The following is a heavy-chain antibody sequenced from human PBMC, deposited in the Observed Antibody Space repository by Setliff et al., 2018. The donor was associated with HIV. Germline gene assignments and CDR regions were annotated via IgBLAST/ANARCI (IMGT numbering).Heavy chain of an antibody. CDR1: GGSISSHY. CDR2: IYYNGNT. Sequence: SETLSLTCTVSGGSISSHYWSWIRLPPGKGLEWIGTIYYNGNTNYNPSLKSRVAISVDTSKNLFSLKMNSVTPADTAVYYCARSGIGYGGDSNTFDIWGQGTLVTVSS. V-gene: IGHV4-59*11. D-gene: IGHD2-21*02. CDR3: ARSGIGYGGDSNTFDI. J-gene: IGHJ3*02.